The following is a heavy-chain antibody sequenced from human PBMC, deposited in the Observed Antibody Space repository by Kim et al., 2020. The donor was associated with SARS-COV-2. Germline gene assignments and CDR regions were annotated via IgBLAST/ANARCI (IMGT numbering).Heavy chain of an antibody. CDR2: IKSKTDGGTT. D-gene: IGHD3-10*01. CDR1: GFTFSNAW. J-gene: IGHJ4*02. CDR3: TTELDRFGDWGYYFDY. V-gene: IGHV3-15*01. Sequence: GGSLRLSCAASGFTFSNAWMSWVRQAPGKGLEWVGRIKSKTDGGTTDYAVPVKGRFTISRDDSKNTLYLQMNSLKTEDTAVYYCTTELDRFGDWGYYFDYWGQGTLVTVSS.